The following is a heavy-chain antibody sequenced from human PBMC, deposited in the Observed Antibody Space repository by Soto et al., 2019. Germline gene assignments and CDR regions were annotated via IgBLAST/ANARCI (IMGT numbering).Heavy chain of an antibody. V-gene: IGHV4-31*03. J-gene: IGHJ4*02. D-gene: IGHD3-16*01. Sequence: QVQLQESGPGLVKPSQTLSLTCTVSGGSISSGGYYWSWIRQHPGKGLEWIGYTYYSRSTYDTPALQSRFTTSVDTSKTQFSLQLSSVTAADTAVYYCARWFGDYWGQGTLVTVSS. CDR2: TYYSRST. CDR1: GGSISSGGYY. CDR3: ARWFGDY.